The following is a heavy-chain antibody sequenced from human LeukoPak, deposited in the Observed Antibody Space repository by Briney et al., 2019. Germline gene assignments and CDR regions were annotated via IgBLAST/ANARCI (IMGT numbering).Heavy chain of an antibody. D-gene: IGHD6-13*01. J-gene: IGHJ4*02. V-gene: IGHV1-8*01. Sequence: ASVKVSCKASGYTFTSYDINWVRQATGLGLEWMGWMNPNSGNTGYAQKFQGRVTMTRNTSISTAYMELSSLRSEDTAVYYCARGIAAAGTPFDYWGQGTLVTVSS. CDR3: ARGIAAAGTPFDY. CDR2: MNPNSGNT. CDR1: GYTFTSYD.